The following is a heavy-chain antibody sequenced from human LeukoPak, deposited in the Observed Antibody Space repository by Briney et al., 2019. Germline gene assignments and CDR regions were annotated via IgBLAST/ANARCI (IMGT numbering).Heavy chain of an antibody. CDR3: AKEGGDWGEGYFDY. Sequence: GGSLRLSCAASGFTFSDSYMSWIRQVPGKGLEWISYISSSGGTIYYADSVKGRFTISRDNAKNSLYLQTNSLRAEDTAVYYCAKEGGDWGEGYFDYWGQGTLVTVSS. D-gene: IGHD7-27*01. CDR2: ISSSGGTI. V-gene: IGHV3-11*01. J-gene: IGHJ4*02. CDR1: GFTFSDSY.